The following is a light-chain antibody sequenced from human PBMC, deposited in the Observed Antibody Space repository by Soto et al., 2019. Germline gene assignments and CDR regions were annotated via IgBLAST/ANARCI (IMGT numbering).Light chain of an antibody. J-gene: IGLJ3*02. CDR3: QSLGTGIQV. CDR1: SEYSTYA. CDR2: INYDGTH. Sequence: QLVLTQSPSASASLGASVKLTCTLSSEYSTYAIAWHQQQSEKGPRFLMKINYDGTHSKGDGFFDRFSGSSSGAERHLTISSLQSEDEADYYCQSLGTGIQVFGGGTKLTVL. V-gene: IGLV4-69*01.